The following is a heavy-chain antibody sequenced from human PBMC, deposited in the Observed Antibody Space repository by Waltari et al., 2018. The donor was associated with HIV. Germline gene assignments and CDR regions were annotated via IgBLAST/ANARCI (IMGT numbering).Heavy chain of an antibody. J-gene: IGHJ4*02. V-gene: IGHV3-53*01. CDR3: AREAPSGGAVANGDY. CDR1: GFTVSSNY. CDR2: LYSGGST. D-gene: IGHD2-8*02. Sequence: EVQLVESGGGLIQPGGSLRPSCAASGFTVSSNYRNWVRQAPGKGLEWVSVLYSGGSTDYADSVKGRFTISRDNSKNTLYLQMNSLRAEDTAMYYCAREAPSGGAVANGDYWGQGTLVTVSS.